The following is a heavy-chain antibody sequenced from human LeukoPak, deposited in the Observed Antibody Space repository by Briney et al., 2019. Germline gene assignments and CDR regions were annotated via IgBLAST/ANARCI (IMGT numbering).Heavy chain of an antibody. Sequence: PSETLSLTCTVSGGSINSYYWSWIRQSAGKGLEWIGRIYSTGITDYNPSLKSRVSMSIDMSKNQFSLKLYSVTAADTAVYFCARDLVCSGANCFSVWFDPWSQGTLVTVSS. V-gene: IGHV4-4*07. CDR2: IYSTGIT. CDR1: GGSINSYY. D-gene: IGHD2-15*01. J-gene: IGHJ5*02. CDR3: ARDLVCSGANCFSVWFDP.